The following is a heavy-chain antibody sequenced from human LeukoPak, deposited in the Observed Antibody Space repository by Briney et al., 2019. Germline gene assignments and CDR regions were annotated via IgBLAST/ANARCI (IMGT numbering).Heavy chain of an antibody. Sequence: SETLSLTCTVSGGSISSYYWSWIRQPPGKGLEWIGYIYYSGSTYYNPSLKSRVTISVDTSKKQFSLKLSSVSAADTAVFYCARWVATPRGYFDYWGQGALVTVSS. D-gene: IGHD5-12*01. V-gene: IGHV4-59*08. J-gene: IGHJ4*02. CDR1: GGSISSYY. CDR3: ARWVATPRGYFDY. CDR2: IYYSGST.